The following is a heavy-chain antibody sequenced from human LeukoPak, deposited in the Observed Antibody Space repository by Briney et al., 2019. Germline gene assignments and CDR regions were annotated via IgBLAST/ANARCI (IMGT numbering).Heavy chain of an antibody. Sequence: QPARSLRLSCTASGFTFGDYAMSWVRQAPGKGLEGVGFIRSKAYGGTTEYAASVKGRFTISRDDSKSIAYLQMNSLKTEDTAVYYCTRDWELDYYYYGMGVWGQGTTVTVSS. D-gene: IGHD1-26*01. CDR1: GFTFGDYA. J-gene: IGHJ6*02. CDR2: IRSKAYGGTT. CDR3: TRDWELDYYYYGMGV. V-gene: IGHV3-49*04.